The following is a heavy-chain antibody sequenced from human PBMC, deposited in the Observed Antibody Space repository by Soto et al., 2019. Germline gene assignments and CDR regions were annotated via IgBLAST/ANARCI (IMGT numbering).Heavy chain of an antibody. CDR2: ISGSGGST. V-gene: IGHV3-23*01. J-gene: IGHJ4*02. D-gene: IGHD6-19*01. CDR3: VKRGAGHYFDY. CDR1: GFTFSSYA. Sequence: EVQLLETGEGMEQPGGSLRLSCAASGFTFSSYAMSWVRQAPGKGLEWVSAISGSGGSTYYADSVKGRFTISRDNSKNTLYLQMNSLRAVDTAVYYCVKRGAGHYFDYWGQGTLVTVSS.